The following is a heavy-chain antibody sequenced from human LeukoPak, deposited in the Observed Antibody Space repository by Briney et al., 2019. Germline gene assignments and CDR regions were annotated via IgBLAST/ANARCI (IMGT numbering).Heavy chain of an antibody. D-gene: IGHD3-22*01. J-gene: IGHJ4*02. V-gene: IGHV3-21*01. Sequence: GGSLRLSCAASGFTFSSYSMNWVRQAPGKGLEWVSSISSSSYIYYADSVKGRFTISRDNAKNSLYLQMNSLRAEDTAVYYCARENVDWYYYDSSGYVNGGQGTLVTVSS. CDR1: GFTFSSYS. CDR2: ISSSSYI. CDR3: ARENVDWYYYDSSGYVN.